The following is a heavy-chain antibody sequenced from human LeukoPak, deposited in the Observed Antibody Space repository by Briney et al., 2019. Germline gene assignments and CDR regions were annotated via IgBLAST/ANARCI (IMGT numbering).Heavy chain of an antibody. Sequence: GGSLRLSCAASGFTFSSYAMSWVRQAPGKGLEWVSSISSSSYIYYADSVKGRFTISRDNAKNSLYLQMNSLRAEDTAVYYCARVPYSSSCSDYWGQGTLVTVSS. D-gene: IGHD6-13*01. CDR2: ISSSSYI. CDR3: ARVPYSSSCSDY. CDR1: GFTFSSYA. J-gene: IGHJ4*02. V-gene: IGHV3-21*01.